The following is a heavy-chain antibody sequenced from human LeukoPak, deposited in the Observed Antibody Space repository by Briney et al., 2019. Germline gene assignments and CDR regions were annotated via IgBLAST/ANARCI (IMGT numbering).Heavy chain of an antibody. J-gene: IGHJ6*03. CDR2: IGPGPSHT. CDR3: ARRDIVLMAPDYYYMDV. D-gene: IGHD2-8*01. CDR1: GFTFNTYG. V-gene: IGHV3-21*01. Sequence: GGSLRLSCAASGFTFNTYGMNWVRQAPGKGLEWLSYIGPGPSHTYYADSVRGRFVISRDDAKNSLYLQMNSLRAEDTAVYYCARRDIVLMAPDYYYMDVWGKGTTVTVSS.